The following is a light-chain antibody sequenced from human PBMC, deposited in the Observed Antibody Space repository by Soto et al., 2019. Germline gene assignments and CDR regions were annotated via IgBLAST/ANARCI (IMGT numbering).Light chain of an antibody. CDR3: QQSYSTPLT. CDR2: AAS. V-gene: IGKV1-39*01. Sequence: DIQMTQSPSTLSASVGDRVTITCRASQTINTFLTWYQQKPGKAPKLLISAASSLQTGVPSRFSGSGSGTDFTLTISSLQPEDFETYYCQQSYSTPLTFGPGTKVDIK. J-gene: IGKJ3*01. CDR1: QTINTF.